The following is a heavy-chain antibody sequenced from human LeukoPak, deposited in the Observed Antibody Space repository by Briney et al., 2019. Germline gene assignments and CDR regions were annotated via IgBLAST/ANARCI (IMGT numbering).Heavy chain of an antibody. CDR2: ISSSSSYI. D-gene: IGHD3-10*01. CDR3: ARDPRGFMVREPPGVY. J-gene: IGHJ4*02. CDR1: GFTFSSYS. Sequence: GGSLRLSCAASGFTFSSYSMNWVRQAPGKGLEWVSSISSSSSYIYYADSVKGRFTISRDNAKNSLYLQMNSLRAEDTAVYYCARDPRGFMVREPPGVYWGQGTPVTAS. V-gene: IGHV3-21*01.